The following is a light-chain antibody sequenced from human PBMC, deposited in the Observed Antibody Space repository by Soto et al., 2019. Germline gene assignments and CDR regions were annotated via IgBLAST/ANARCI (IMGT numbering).Light chain of an antibody. CDR1: SGHSNYA. V-gene: IGLV4-69*01. J-gene: IGLJ2*01. Sequence: QSVLTQSPSASASLGASVKLTCTLSSGHSNYAIAWHQQQPEKGPRYLMKVNSDGSHIKGDGIPDRFSGSSSGAERYLTISSLQSDDEADYYCQTWATGIVVFGGGTKVTVL. CDR2: VNSDGSH. CDR3: QTWATGIVV.